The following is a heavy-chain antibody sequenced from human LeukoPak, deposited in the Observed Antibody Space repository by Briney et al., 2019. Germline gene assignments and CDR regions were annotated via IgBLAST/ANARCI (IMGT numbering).Heavy chain of an antibody. Sequence: ASVKVSCKASGGTFSSYAISWVRQAPGQGLEWMGGIIPIFGTANYVQKFQGRVTITADESTSTAYMELSSLRSEDTAVYYCARRRFLTGPSFPQNWFDPWGQGTLVTVSS. J-gene: IGHJ5*02. CDR2: IIPIFGTA. V-gene: IGHV1-69*13. CDR1: GGTFSSYA. D-gene: IGHD3-9*01. CDR3: ARRRFLTGPSFPQNWFDP.